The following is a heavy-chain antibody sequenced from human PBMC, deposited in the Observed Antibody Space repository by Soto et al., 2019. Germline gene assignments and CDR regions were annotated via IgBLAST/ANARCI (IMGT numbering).Heavy chain of an antibody. Sequence: QLQLQESGPGLVKPSETLSLTCTVSGGSISSSSYYWGWIRQPPGKGLEWIGNIYYSGSPFHYNPSLKSRVTISVDTSKNQFSLKLSSVTAADTAVYYCARYVAVAGEFDYWGQGTLVTVSS. CDR2: IYYSGSP. J-gene: IGHJ4*02. CDR1: GGSISSSSYY. D-gene: IGHD6-19*01. CDR3: ARYVAVAGEFDY. V-gene: IGHV4-39*01.